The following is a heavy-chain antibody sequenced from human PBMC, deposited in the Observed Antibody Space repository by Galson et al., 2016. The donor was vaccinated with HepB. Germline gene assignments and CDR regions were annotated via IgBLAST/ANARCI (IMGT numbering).Heavy chain of an antibody. CDR3: ARDQSGWYVGAFDY. CDR1: GGSISSYH. J-gene: IGHJ4*02. D-gene: IGHD6-19*01. V-gene: IGHV4-59*01. CDR2: IYYTGTT. Sequence: SETLSLTCSVSGGSISSYHWSWIRQSPGKGLEWIGYIYYTGTTSYSPSLKRRVNISLDTSKNQFSLRLSSVTAADTAVYFCARDQSGWYVGAFDYWGQGTLVTVSS.